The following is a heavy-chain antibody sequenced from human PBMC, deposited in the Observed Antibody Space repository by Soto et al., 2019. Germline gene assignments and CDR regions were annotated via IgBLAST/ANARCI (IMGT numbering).Heavy chain of an antibody. V-gene: IGHV3-23*01. D-gene: IGHD3-10*01. CDR2: ISGSGSST. J-gene: IGHJ4*02. CDR1: GFTISSYA. CDR3: ARHEGYYGSPAAGLFDY. Sequence: GGSLRVSCAASGFTISSYAMSWVRKAPGKGLQWVSDISGSGSSTYYADSVKGRFTISRDNAKNSLFLQMSSLRADDTAVYYCARHEGYYGSPAAGLFDYWGQGTLVTVSS.